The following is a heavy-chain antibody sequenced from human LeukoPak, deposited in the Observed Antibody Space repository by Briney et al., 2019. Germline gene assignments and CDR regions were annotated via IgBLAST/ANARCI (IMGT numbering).Heavy chain of an antibody. J-gene: IGHJ6*03. D-gene: IGHD1-26*01. CDR3: ARDAVGATKGYYYYYYMDV. CDR2: IYTSGST. V-gene: IGHV4-4*07. Sequence: PSETLSLTCAVSGASISSYYWSWIRQPAGKGLEWIGRIYTSGSTNYNPSLKSRVTISVDTSKNQFSLKLSSVTAADTAVYYCARDAVGATKGYYYYYYMDVWGKGTTVTVSS. CDR1: GASISSYY.